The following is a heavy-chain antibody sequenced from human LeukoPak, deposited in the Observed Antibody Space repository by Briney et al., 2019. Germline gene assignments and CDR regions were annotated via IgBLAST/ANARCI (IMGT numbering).Heavy chain of an antibody. CDR3: ALVRPLFDHYYSDY. Sequence: SETLSLTCTVSGGSMSPYHWGWIRQPPGKGLEWTGYIYYSGSTNYNPSLKSRVTISVDTSKNQFSLKLSSVTAADTAVYYCALVRPLFDHYYSDYWGQGTLVTVSS. CDR2: IYYSGST. CDR1: GGSMSPYH. D-gene: IGHD3-10*01. J-gene: IGHJ4*02. V-gene: IGHV4-59*08.